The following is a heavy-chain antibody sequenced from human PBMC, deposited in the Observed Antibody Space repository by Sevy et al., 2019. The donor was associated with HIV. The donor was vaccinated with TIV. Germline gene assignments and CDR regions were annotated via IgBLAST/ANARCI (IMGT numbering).Heavy chain of an antibody. CDR2: ISGSSNYI. CDR1: GFTFSTYT. CDR3: ARPYGSGSWEAFDI. V-gene: IGHV3-21*01. Sequence: GWSLRLSCAASGFTFSTYTMNWVRQAPGKGLEWVSSISGSSNYIYYADSLKGRFTISRDNAKNSLYLQMNSLRAEDTALYYCARPYGSGSWEAFDIWGQGTMVTVSS. D-gene: IGHD3-10*01. J-gene: IGHJ3*02.